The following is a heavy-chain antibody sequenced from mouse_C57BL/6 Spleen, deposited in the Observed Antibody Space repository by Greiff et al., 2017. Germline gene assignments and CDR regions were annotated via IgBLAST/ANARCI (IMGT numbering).Heavy chain of an antibody. CDR1: GYAFTNYL. CDR2: INPGSGGT. J-gene: IGHJ2*01. V-gene: IGHV1-54*01. CDR3: ARSRTYYFDY. Sequence: QVQLQQSGAELVRPGTSVKVSCKASGYAFTNYLIEWVKQRPGQGLEWIGVINPGSGGTNYNEKFKGKATLTADKSSSTAYMQLSSLTSEDSAVYFFARSRTYYFDYWGQGTTLTVSS.